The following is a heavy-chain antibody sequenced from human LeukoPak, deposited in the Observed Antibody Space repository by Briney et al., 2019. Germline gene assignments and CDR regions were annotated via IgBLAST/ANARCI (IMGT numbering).Heavy chain of an antibody. CDR3: ASIAVAADAFDI. D-gene: IGHD6-19*01. J-gene: IGHJ3*02. V-gene: IGHV4-31*03. CDR2: IYYSGST. CDR1: GGSISSGGYY. Sequence: SETLSLTCTVSGGSISSGGYYWSWIRQHPGKGLEWIGYIYYSGSTYYNPSLKSRVTISVDTSKNQFSLKLSSVTAADTAVYYCASIAVAADAFDIWGQGTMVTVSS.